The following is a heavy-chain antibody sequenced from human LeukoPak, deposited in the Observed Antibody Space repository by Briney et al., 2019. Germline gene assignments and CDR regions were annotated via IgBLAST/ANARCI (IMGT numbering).Heavy chain of an antibody. D-gene: IGHD2-2*01. Sequence: ASVKVSCKASGYTFSSYDINWVRQAPGQGLEWMGWMNPNSGNTAYAQKFQGRVTMTRNTSISTAYMELSSLRSEDTAVYYCARGDIVVVPAAVPANGPYYYYYMDVWGKGTTVTVSS. CDR2: MNPNSGNT. CDR3: ARGDIVVVPAAVPANGPYYYYYMDV. V-gene: IGHV1-8*01. CDR1: GYTFSSYD. J-gene: IGHJ6*03.